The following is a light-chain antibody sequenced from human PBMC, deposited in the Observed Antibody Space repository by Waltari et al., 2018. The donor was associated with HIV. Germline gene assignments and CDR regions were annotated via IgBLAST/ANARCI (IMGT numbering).Light chain of an antibody. Sequence: HSALTQPASVSGSPGQSITVSCIGSDRDIGTYNFVSWYQQRAGQAPQLILFGVSSRPSGVSARFSGFKSGNTAYLSIFGLQDEDEGDFYCSSPTTLKTVVFGSGTKLTVL. J-gene: IGLJ2*01. CDR3: SSPTTLKTVV. CDR1: DRDIGTYNF. CDR2: GVS. V-gene: IGLV2-14*01.